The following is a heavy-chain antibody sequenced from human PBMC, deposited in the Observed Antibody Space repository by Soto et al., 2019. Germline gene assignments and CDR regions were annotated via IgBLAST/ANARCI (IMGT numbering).Heavy chain of an antibody. J-gene: IGHJ6*02. V-gene: IGHV1-2*02. Sequence: XSVTVSWTSSGCTFTCYYMHLVRQAPGQGVECMGWIKPNSGGTSYAQKLQGRVTMTMYTSISTAYMELSRLRSDDTAVYYCARDPSYDIVVVPDADSYYYGMDVWGQGTTVTVSS. CDR2: IKPNSGGT. CDR1: GCTFTCYY. D-gene: IGHD2-2*01. CDR3: ARDPSYDIVVVPDADSYYYGMDV.